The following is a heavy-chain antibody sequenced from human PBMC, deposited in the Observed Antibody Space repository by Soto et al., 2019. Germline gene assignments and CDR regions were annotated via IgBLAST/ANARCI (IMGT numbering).Heavy chain of an antibody. CDR3: VKGRGYSSSWHDY. CDR2: ISSNGGST. Sequence: PGGSLRLSCSASEVTFSSYGMRWVRQAPGKGLEYVSAISSNGGSTYYADSVKGRFTISRDNSKNTLYLQMSSLRAEDTAVYYCVKGRGYSSSWHDYWGQGTLVTVSS. J-gene: IGHJ4*02. V-gene: IGHV3-64D*08. CDR1: EVTFSSYG. D-gene: IGHD6-13*01.